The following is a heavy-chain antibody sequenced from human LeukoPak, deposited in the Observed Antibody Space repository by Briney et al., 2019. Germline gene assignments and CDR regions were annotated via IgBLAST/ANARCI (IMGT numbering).Heavy chain of an antibody. CDR1: GFTFSSYA. V-gene: IGHV3-23*01. CDR2: ISGSGGST. CDR3: AKRRGYCGGDCYSGDPFDY. D-gene: IGHD2-21*02. J-gene: IGHJ4*02. Sequence: GGSLRLSCAASGFTFSSYAMSWVRQAPGKGLEWVSAISGSGGSTYYADSVKGRFTISRDNSKNTLYLQMNSLRAEDTAVYYCAKRRGYCGGDCYSGDPFDYWGQGTLVTVSS.